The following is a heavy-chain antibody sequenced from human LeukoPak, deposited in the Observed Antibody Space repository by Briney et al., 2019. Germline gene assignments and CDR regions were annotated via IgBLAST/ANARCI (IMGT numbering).Heavy chain of an antibody. D-gene: IGHD6-19*01. Sequence: GGSLRLSCAASGFIFSSYAMSWVRQAPGKGLEWVSTISGDGGATHYADSVRGRFTISRANSKSTLFLQMNCLRAEDTAVYYCSRSGSRDWDYFDYWGQGTLVTASS. CDR1: GFIFSSYA. CDR3: SRSGSRDWDYFDY. V-gene: IGHV3-23*01. CDR2: ISGDGGAT. J-gene: IGHJ4*02.